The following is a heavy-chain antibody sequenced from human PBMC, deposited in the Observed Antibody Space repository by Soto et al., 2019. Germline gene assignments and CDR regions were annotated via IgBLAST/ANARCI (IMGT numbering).Heavy chain of an antibody. CDR2: IYYSGST. V-gene: IGHV4-59*01. CDR3: AREASPDSSGYFDY. D-gene: IGHD3-22*01. J-gene: IGHJ4*02. Sequence: SETLSLTCTVSGGSISSYYWSWIRQPPGKGLEWIGYIYYSGSTNYNPSLKSRVTISVDTSKNQFSLKLSSVTAADTAVYYCAREASPDSSGYFDYWGQGTLVNV. CDR1: GGSISSYY.